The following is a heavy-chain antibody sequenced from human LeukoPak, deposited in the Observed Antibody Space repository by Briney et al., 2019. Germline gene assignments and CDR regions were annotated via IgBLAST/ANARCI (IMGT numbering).Heavy chain of an antibody. V-gene: IGHV4-39*01. CDR3: ARQSGGNTYYYDSSGYRYHAFDI. J-gene: IGHJ3*02. CDR1: GVSISSSSYY. Sequence: SETLSLTCTVSGVSISSSSYYWGWIRQPPGKGLEWIGSIYYSGSTYYNPSLKSRVTISVDASKNQFSLKLSSVTAADTAVYYCARQSGGNTYYYDSSGYRYHAFDIWGQGTMVTVSS. D-gene: IGHD3-22*01. CDR2: IYYSGST.